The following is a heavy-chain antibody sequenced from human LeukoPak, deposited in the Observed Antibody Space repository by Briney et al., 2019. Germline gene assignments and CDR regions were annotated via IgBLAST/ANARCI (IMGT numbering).Heavy chain of an antibody. CDR1: GFTFSSYS. CDR3: AREDTGNDAFDI. CDR2: ISSSSSYI. J-gene: IGHJ3*02. Sequence: PGGSLRLSCAASGFTFSSYSMNWVRQAPGKGLEWVSSISSSSSYIYYADSVKGRFTISRDNAKNSLYLQMNSLRAEDTAVYYCAREDTGNDAFDIWGQGTMVTVSS. D-gene: IGHD5-18*01. V-gene: IGHV3-21*01.